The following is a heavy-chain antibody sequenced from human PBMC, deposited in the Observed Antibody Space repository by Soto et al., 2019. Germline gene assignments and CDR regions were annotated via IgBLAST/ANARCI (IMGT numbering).Heavy chain of an antibody. V-gene: IGHV3-21*01. D-gene: IGHD5-18*01. J-gene: IGHJ6*02. CDR3: ARGGIQLWPKSGSSRTYGMDV. Sequence: GGSLRLSCAASGFTFSSYSMNWVRQAPGKGLEWVSSISGSSSYIYYADSVKGRFTISRDNAKNSLYLQMNSLRAEDTAVYYCARGGIQLWPKSGSSRTYGMDVWGQGTTVTVS. CDR2: ISGSSSYI. CDR1: GFTFSSYS.